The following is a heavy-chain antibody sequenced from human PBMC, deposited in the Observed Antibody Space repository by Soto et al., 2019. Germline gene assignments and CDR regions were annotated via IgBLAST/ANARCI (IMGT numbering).Heavy chain of an antibody. Sequence: PGGSLRLSCAASGFTFSSYAMHWVRQAPGKGLEWVAVISYDGSNKYYADSVKGRFTISRDNSKNTLYLQMNSLRAEDTAVYYCAREAERELLDGDAFDIWGQGTMVTVSS. J-gene: IGHJ3*02. V-gene: IGHV3-30-3*01. D-gene: IGHD1-26*01. CDR2: ISYDGSNK. CDR1: GFTFSSYA. CDR3: AREAERELLDGDAFDI.